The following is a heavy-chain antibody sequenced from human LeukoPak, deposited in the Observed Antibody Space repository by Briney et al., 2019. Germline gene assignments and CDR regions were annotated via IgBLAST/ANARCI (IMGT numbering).Heavy chain of an antibody. CDR3: ARRVTNGEGYYFDY. CDR2: INPNSGGT. CDR1: GYTFTGYY. J-gene: IGHJ4*02. D-gene: IGHD2-21*02. V-gene: IGHV1-2*04. Sequence: ASVKVSCKASGYTFTGYYMHWVRQAPGQGLEWMGWINPNSGGTNYAQKFQGWVTMTRDTSISTAYMELSRLRSDDTAVYYCARRVTNGEGYYFDYWGQGTLVTVSS.